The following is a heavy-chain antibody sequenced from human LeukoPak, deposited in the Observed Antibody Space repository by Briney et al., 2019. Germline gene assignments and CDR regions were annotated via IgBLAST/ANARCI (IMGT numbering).Heavy chain of an antibody. CDR3: ARDPSSGWFDY. CDR1: GGSFSGYY. Sequence: SETLSLTCAVYGGSFSGYYWSWIRQPPGKGLEWIGYIYYSGSTNYNPSLKSRVTISVDTSKNQFSLKLSSVTAADTAVYYCARDPSSGWFDYWGQGTLVTVSS. D-gene: IGHD6-19*01. V-gene: IGHV4-59*01. CDR2: IYYSGST. J-gene: IGHJ4*02.